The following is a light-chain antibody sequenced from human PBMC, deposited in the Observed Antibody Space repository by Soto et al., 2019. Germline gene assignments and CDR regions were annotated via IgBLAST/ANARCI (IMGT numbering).Light chain of an antibody. CDR3: QQVVGSTWT. V-gene: IGKV3-20*01. Sequence: EIVLTQSPGTLSLSPGERATLSCRASQNVKSTSLAWYQQKPGQAPRLFIYGASNRANGIPDRFSGSGSGTDFTLTISRLEPEDFAVYHCQQVVGSTWTFGQGTKVEIK. CDR1: QNVKSTS. CDR2: GAS. J-gene: IGKJ1*01.